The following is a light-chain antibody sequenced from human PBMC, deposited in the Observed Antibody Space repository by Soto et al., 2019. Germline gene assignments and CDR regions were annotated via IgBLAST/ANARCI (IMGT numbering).Light chain of an antibody. Sequence: MTQSPTTLSVSPGERATLSCRASHSVGSNLAWYQQNPGQAPRLLIYGASTRATGVPARFSGSGSATQFTLTISSLQSEDFGFYYCQQYKQWPVAFGGGTKVEIK. J-gene: IGKJ4*01. CDR3: QQYKQWPVA. V-gene: IGKV3-15*01. CDR2: GAS. CDR1: HSVGSN.